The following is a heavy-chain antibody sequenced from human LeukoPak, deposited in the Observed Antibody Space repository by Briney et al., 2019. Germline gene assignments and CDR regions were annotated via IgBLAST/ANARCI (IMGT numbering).Heavy chain of an antibody. D-gene: IGHD3-16*02. V-gene: IGHV1-46*01. CDR1: GYTFTSNY. CDR3: ATGSSVGVIIY. CDR2: ISPSGGST. J-gene: IGHJ4*02. Sequence: ASVKVSCKAFGYTFTSNYMHWVRQAPGQGPEWMGVISPSGGSTTYAQKFQGRVTMTEDTSTDTAYMELSSLRSEDTAVYYCATGSSVGVIIYWGQGTLVTVSS.